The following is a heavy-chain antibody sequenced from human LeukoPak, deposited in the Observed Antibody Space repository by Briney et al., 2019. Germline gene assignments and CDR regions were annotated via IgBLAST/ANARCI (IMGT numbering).Heavy chain of an antibody. CDR3: AKGALSDFWSGYFPNWFDP. J-gene: IGHJ5*02. CDR1: GFTFDDYA. V-gene: IGHV3-9*03. CDR2: ISWNSGSI. D-gene: IGHD3-3*01. Sequence: GGSLRLSCAASGFTFDDYAMHWVRQAPGKGLEWVSGISWNSGSIGYADSVEGRFTISRDNAKNSLYLQMNSLRAEDMALYYCAKGALSDFWSGYFPNWFDPWGQGTLVTVSS.